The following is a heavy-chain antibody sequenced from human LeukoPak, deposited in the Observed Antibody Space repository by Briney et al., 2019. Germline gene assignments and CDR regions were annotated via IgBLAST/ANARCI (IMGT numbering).Heavy chain of an antibody. D-gene: IGHD3-10*01. J-gene: IGHJ4*02. CDR3: ARSTALGGFVY. CDR2: IYHSGST. CDR1: GGSFSGYY. Sequence: PSETLSLTCAVYGGSFSGYYWSWIRQPPGKGLEWIGYIYHSGSTYYNPSLKSRVTISVDRSKNQFSLKLSSVTAADTAVYYCARSTALGGFVYWGQGTLVTVSS. V-gene: IGHV4-34*01.